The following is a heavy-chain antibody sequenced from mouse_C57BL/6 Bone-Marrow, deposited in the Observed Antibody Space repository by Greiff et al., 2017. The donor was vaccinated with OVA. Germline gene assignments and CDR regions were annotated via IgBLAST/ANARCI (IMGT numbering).Heavy chain of an antibody. Sequence: QVQLQQPGAELVKPGASVKLSCKASGYTFTSYWMHWVKQRPGQGLEWIGMIHPNSGSTNYNEKFKSKATLTVDKSSSTAYMQLSSLTSEDSAVYYGAREGNGYDRAWFAYWGQGTLVTVSA. CDR2: IHPNSGST. D-gene: IGHD2-2*01. V-gene: IGHV1-64*01. CDR1: GYTFTSYW. CDR3: AREGNGYDRAWFAY. J-gene: IGHJ3*01.